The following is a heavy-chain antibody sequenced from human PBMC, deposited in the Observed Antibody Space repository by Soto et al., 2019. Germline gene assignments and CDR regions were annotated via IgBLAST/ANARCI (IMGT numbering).Heavy chain of an antibody. V-gene: IGHV3-23*01. D-gene: IGHD3-3*01. CDR1: GFTFSSYA. J-gene: IGHJ6*02. Sequence: PGGSLRPSCAASGFTFSSYAMGWVRQAPGKGLDWVSVISGSGGITYSADSVKGRFTISRDNSKNILYLQMNSLRAEDTAVYYCAKGITNTGGYYYYNMDVWGQGTTVTVSS. CDR2: ISGSGGIT. CDR3: AKGITNTGGYYYYNMDV.